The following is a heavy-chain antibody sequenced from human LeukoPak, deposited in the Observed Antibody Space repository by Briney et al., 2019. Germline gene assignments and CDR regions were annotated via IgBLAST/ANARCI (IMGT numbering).Heavy chain of an antibody. D-gene: IGHD2-15*01. J-gene: IGHJ5*02. Sequence: PSETLSLTCTVSGGSISSSSYYWGWIRQPPGKGLEWIGSIYYSGSAYYNPSLKSRVTISVDTSKNQFSLKLSSVTAADTAVYYCAREGRGHCSGGSCYRAMGPWFDPWGQGTLVTVSS. CDR1: GGSISSSSYY. CDR2: IYYSGSA. CDR3: AREGRGHCSGGSCYRAMGPWFDP. V-gene: IGHV4-39*07.